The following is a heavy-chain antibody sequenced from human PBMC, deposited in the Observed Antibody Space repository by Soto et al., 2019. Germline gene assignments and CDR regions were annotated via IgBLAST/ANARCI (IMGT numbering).Heavy chain of an antibody. J-gene: IGHJ4*02. V-gene: IGHV4-34*01. Sequence: PSETLSLTCAVYGGSFSGYYWSWIRQPPGKGLEWIGEINHSGSTNYNPSLKSRVTISVDTSKNQFSLKLSSVTAADTAVYYCARGRGSGSYYRGPFDYWGQGTLV. D-gene: IGHD3-10*01. CDR2: INHSGST. CDR3: ARGRGSGSYYRGPFDY. CDR1: GGSFSGYY.